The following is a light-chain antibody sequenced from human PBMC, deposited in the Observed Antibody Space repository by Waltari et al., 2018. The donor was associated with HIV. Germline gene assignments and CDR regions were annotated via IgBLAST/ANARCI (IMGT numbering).Light chain of an antibody. CDR1: NLGNKY. J-gene: IGLJ3*02. V-gene: IGLV3-1*01. CDR3: QAWDSNTWV. Sequence: SYELTQPPSVSVSPGQTASISCPGDNLGNKYVCWYHQRPGQSPVLVIYQDTKRPSGIPERFSGSNSGNTATLTISGTQSMDEADFYCQAWDSNTWVFGGGTKLTVL. CDR2: QDT.